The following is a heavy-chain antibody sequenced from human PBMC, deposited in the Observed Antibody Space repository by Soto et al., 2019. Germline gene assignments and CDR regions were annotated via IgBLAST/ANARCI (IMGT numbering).Heavy chain of an antibody. D-gene: IGHD5-12*01. CDR2: IWYDGSNK. CDR1: GFTFSSYG. J-gene: IGHJ4*02. Sequence: QVQLVESGGGVVQPGRSLRLCCAASGFTFSSYGMHWVRQAPGKGLEWVAVIWYDGSNKYYADSVKGRFTISRDNSKNTLYLQMNSLRAEDTAVYYCARDYRDGYNYFDYWGQGTLVTVSS. V-gene: IGHV3-33*01. CDR3: ARDYRDGYNYFDY.